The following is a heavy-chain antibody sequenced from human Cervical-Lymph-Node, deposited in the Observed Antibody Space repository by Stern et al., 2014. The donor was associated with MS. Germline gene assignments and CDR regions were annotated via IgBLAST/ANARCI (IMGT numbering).Heavy chain of an antibody. V-gene: IGHV3-30*04. J-gene: IGHJ4*02. CDR1: GFTFSSLA. CDR3: ATKAPPYCSGASCYEY. Sequence: VQLVESGGGVVQPGRSLRLSCAASGFTFSSLAMHWVRQAPGKGLEWVSLISYDGRKNDYAVSVKGRFTISRYNSKNTLYLQLNSLRVEDTAVYYCATKAPPYCSGASCYEYWGQGTLVTVSS. D-gene: IGHD2-15*01. CDR2: ISYDGRKN.